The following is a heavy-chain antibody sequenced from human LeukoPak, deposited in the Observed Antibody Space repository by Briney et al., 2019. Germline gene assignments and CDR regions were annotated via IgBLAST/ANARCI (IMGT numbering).Heavy chain of an antibody. CDR2: ISAYNGNT. Sequence: ASVKVSCKASGYPFTSYGISWVRQAPGQGPEWMGWISAYNGNTNYAQKLQGRVTMTTDTSTSTAYMELRSLRSDDTAVYYCARDDYGDYPPYYFDYWGQGTLVTVSS. CDR1: GYPFTSYG. J-gene: IGHJ4*02. CDR3: ARDDYGDYPPYYFDY. V-gene: IGHV1-18*04. D-gene: IGHD4-17*01.